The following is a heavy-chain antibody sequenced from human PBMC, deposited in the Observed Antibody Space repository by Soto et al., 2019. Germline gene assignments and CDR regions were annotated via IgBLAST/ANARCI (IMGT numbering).Heavy chain of an antibody. CDR3: ATGGSYNWSDAGSPD. Sequence: QVQLVQSGAEVKKPGSSVKVSCKASGGTFSSYAITWVRQAPGQGLEWMGGIIPIFGTANYAQKFQGRVTITADEPTRTAYMELSRRRSEDTALYYCATGGSYNWSDAGSPDWGQGALVTVSS. V-gene: IGHV1-69*12. J-gene: IGHJ4*02. CDR1: GGTFSSYA. D-gene: IGHD1-1*01. CDR2: IIPIFGTA.